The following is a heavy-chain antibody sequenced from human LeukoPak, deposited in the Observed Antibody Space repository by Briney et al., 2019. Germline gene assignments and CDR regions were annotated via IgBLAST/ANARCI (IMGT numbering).Heavy chain of an antibody. CDR1: GGSISSYY. Sequence: PSETLSLTCTVSGGSISSYYWSWIRQPPGKGLEWIGYIYYSGSTNYNPSLKSRVTISIDTSKNQFSLKLSSVTAADTAVYYCASYGVQYYFDYWGQGTLVTVSS. CDR3: ASYGVQYYFDY. V-gene: IGHV4-59*01. CDR2: IYYSGST. J-gene: IGHJ4*02. D-gene: IGHD4-17*01.